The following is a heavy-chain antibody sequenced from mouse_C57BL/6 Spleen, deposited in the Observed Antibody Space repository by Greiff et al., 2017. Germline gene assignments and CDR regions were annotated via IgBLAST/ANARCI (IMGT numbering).Heavy chain of an antibody. CDR1: GFTFSDYG. CDR2: ISSGSSTI. Sequence: EVQRVESGGGLVKPGGSLKLSCAASGFTFSDYGMHWVRQAPEKGLEWVAYISSGSSTIYYADTVKGRFTISRDNAKNTLFLQMTSLRSEDTAMYYCAREGTAQATHYAMDYWGQGTSVTVSS. CDR3: AREGTAQATHYAMDY. D-gene: IGHD3-2*02. J-gene: IGHJ4*01. V-gene: IGHV5-17*01.